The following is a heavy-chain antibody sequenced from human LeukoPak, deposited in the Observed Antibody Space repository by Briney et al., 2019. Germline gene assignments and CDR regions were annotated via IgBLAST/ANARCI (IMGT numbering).Heavy chain of an antibody. CDR2: ISGSGGST. Sequence: GGSLRLSCAVSGFPFSSYAMSWVRQAPGKGLEWVSAISGSGGSTYYADSVKGRFTISRDNSKNTLYLQMNSLRAEDTAVYYCAKEGVCSSTSCYEYWGQGTLVTVSS. J-gene: IGHJ4*02. CDR1: GFPFSSYA. D-gene: IGHD2-2*01. V-gene: IGHV3-23*01. CDR3: AKEGVCSSTSCYEY.